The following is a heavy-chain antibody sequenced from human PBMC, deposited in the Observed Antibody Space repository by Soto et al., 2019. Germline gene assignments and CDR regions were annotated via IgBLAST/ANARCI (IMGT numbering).Heavy chain of an antibody. D-gene: IGHD4-17*01. CDR2: INAGNGNT. Sequence: QVQLVQSGAEVRKPGASVKVSCKASGYSFANYVIYWVRQAPGQRLEWMGWINAGNGNTKYSQKFQGRVTITRDISATTAYMELSSLRSEDTAVYYCARVGTTVTTYWYFDLWGRGTLVTVSS. CDR1: GYSFANYV. CDR3: ARVGTTVTTYWYFDL. V-gene: IGHV1-3*01. J-gene: IGHJ2*01.